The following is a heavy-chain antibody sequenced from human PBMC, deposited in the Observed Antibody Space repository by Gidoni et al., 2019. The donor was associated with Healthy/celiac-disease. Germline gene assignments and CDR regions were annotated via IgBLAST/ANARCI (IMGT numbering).Heavy chain of an antibody. V-gene: IGHV4-59*01. CDR3: ASGRIVGATYDY. CDR1: GGSIRSYY. CDR2: IYYSGST. D-gene: IGHD1-26*01. Sequence: QVPLQESGPGLVTPSETLSLTCTVSGGSIRSYYWSWIRQPPGKGLEWIGYIYYSGSTNYNPSLKSRVTISVDTSKNQFSLKLSSVTAADTAVYYCASGRIVGATYDYWGQGTLVTVSS. J-gene: IGHJ4*02.